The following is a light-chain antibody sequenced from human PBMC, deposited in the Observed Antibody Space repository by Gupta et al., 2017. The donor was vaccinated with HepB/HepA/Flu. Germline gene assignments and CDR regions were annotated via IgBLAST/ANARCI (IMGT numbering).Light chain of an antibody. J-gene: IGKJ2*01. CDR2: VGS. CDR1: QDIRSN. Sequence: IQITQSPSSLSASAGERVTLSCQAGQDIRSNLNRYHQRQGKAPKLLIYVGSTLETGVPSRCSGAGAGTSFSLIIFSRQSEDVGTLYCQQLENLPYTFGQGTNLEI. V-gene: IGKV1-33*01. CDR3: QQLENLPYT.